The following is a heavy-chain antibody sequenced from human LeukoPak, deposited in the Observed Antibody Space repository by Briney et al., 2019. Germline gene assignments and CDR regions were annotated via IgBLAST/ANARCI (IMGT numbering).Heavy chain of an antibody. CDR3: ARVSPNTVTTLRYFDY. D-gene: IGHD4-17*01. CDR2: IKQDGSGK. V-gene: IGHV3-7*01. J-gene: IGHJ4*02. CDR1: GFTFSSYW. Sequence: PGGSLRLSCAASGFTFSSYWMSWVRQAPGKGLEWVANIKQDGSGKYYVDSVKGRFTISRDNAKNSLYLQMNSLRAEDTAVYYCARVSPNTVTTLRYFDYWGQGTLVTVSS.